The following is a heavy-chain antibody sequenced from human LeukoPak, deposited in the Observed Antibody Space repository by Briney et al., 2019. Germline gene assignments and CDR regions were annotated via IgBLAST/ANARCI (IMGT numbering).Heavy chain of an antibody. D-gene: IGHD6-13*01. J-gene: IGHJ4*02. V-gene: IGHV4-4*02. Sequence: SETLSLTCAVSGGSISSSNWWSWVRQPPGKGLEWIGEIYHSGSTNYNPSLKSRVTISVDKSKNQFSLKLSSVTAADTAVYYCARGSGSSWYVYNYFDYWGQGTLVTVSS. CDR3: ARGSGSSWYVYNYFDY. CDR1: GGSISSSNW. CDR2: IYHSGST.